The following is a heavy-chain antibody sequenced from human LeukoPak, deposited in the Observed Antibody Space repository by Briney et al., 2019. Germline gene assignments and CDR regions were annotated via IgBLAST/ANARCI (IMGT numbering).Heavy chain of an antibody. Sequence: GSLRLSCAASGFSFSNYALSWVRQSPRQGLEWVSAITSSGDSTYYADSVKGRFTISRANSKNTLYLQMSSLRAADTAVYYCAALGPPIDFWGQGTLVTVSS. CDR3: AALGPPIDF. J-gene: IGHJ4*02. CDR2: ITSSGDST. CDR1: GFSFSNYA. D-gene: IGHD7-27*01. V-gene: IGHV3-23*01.